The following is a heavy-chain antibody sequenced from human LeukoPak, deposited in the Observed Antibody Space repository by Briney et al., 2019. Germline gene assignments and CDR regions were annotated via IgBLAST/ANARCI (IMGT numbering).Heavy chain of an antibody. D-gene: IGHD3-22*01. Sequence: PSETLSLTCTVSGGSISTSNYYWGWIRQPPGKGLEWIGNIFYSGSTYYSPSLRSRVTISLDTSRNQFSLKLNSVTAADTAVYYCASVPVSYYYDSSGYPDYWGQGTLVTVSS. J-gene: IGHJ4*02. CDR3: ASVPVSYYYDSSGYPDY. V-gene: IGHV4-39*07. CDR1: GGSISTSNYY. CDR2: IFYSGST.